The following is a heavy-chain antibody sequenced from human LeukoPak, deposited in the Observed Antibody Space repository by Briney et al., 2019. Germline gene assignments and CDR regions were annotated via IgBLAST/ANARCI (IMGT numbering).Heavy chain of an antibody. D-gene: IGHD6-13*01. CDR3: ARARAAAGYAFDY. V-gene: IGHV6-1*01. Sequence: SQTLSLTCAISGDSVSSNSAAWNWMRQSPSRGLEWLGRTYYRSKWYNDYAVSVKSRITINPDTSKNQFSLQLSSVTPEDTAVYYCARARAAAGYAFDYWGQGTLVTVSS. CDR2: TYYRSKWYN. J-gene: IGHJ4*02. CDR1: GDSVSSNSAA.